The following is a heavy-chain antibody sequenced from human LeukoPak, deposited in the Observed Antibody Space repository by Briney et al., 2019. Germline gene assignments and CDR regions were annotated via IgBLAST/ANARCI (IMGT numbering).Heavy chain of an antibody. Sequence: PGGSLRLSCAASGFTFIGYAMNWVRQVPGKGLEWVSTISGGGDATYYAASVKGRFTISRDVSQNTLSLQMISLRAEDTAVYYCARRLVSPHWYFDLWGHGTLVTVSS. D-gene: IGHD2-8*01. CDR2: ISGGGDAT. V-gene: IGHV3-23*01. CDR3: ARRLVSPHWYFDL. J-gene: IGHJ2*01. CDR1: GFTFIGYA.